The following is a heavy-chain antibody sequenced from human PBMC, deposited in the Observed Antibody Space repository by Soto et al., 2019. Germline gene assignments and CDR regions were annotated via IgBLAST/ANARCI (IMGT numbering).Heavy chain of an antibody. CDR1: GFTFSSYD. D-gene: IGHD3-9*01. V-gene: IGHV3-13*01. Sequence: GGSLRLSCAASGFTFSSYDMHWVRQATGKGLEWVSAIGTAGDTYYPGSVKGRFTIARENAKNSLYLQMNSLRAGDTAVYYCARLRGRLAYDILTGYYMPLDALDIWGQGTMVTVSS. CDR2: IGTAGDT. CDR3: ARLRGRLAYDILTGYYMPLDALDI. J-gene: IGHJ3*02.